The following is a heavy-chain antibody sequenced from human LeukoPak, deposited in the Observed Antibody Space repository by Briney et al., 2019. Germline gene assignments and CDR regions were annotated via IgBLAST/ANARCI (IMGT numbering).Heavy chain of an antibody. J-gene: IGHJ4*02. Sequence: PSETLSLTCTVSGGSISTSGYLWGWIRQPPGKGLEWIGSISYSGSTSYNPSLKSRVTISVDTSKNQFSLKLSSVTAADTAVYYCARGADTAMAVDYWGQGTLVTVSS. D-gene: IGHD5-18*01. CDR2: ISYSGST. CDR3: ARGADTAMAVDY. CDR1: GGSISTSGYL. V-gene: IGHV4-39*01.